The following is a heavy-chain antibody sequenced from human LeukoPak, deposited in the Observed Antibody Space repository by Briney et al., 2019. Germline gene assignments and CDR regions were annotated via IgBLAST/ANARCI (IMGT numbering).Heavy chain of an antibody. CDR2: IRYDGSNK. CDR1: GFTFSGYG. V-gene: IGHV3-30*02. CDR3: AREHWFGELGT. Sequence: GGSLRLSCAASGFTFSGYGMHWVRQAPGKGLEWVTYIRYDGSNKYYADSVKGRFTITRDNAKGTLFLQMNSLRAEDTALYYCAREHWFGELGTWGQGTLVSVSP. J-gene: IGHJ4*02. D-gene: IGHD3-10*01.